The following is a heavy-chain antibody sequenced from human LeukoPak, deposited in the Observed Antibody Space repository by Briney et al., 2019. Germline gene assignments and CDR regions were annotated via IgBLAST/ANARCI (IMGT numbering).Heavy chain of an antibody. CDR2: AYYSGST. Sequence: SETLSLTCAVYGGSFSGYYWGWIRQPPGKGLEWIGNAYYSGSTYYNPSLKSRVTISVDTSKNQFSLILSSVTAADTAIYYCARHHGRDGYFYFVDVWGKGTTVTISS. CDR1: GGSFSGYY. D-gene: IGHD5-24*01. CDR3: ARHHGRDGYFYFVDV. V-gene: IGHV4-34*01. J-gene: IGHJ6*04.